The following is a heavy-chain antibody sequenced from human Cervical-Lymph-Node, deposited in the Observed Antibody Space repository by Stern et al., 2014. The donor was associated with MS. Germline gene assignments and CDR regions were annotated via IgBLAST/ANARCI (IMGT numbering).Heavy chain of an antibody. V-gene: IGHV3-49*05. Sequence: EVQLVESGGGLVKPGRSLRLSCTTSGFTFGDFAMSWFRQAPGKGLEWVGFIRSKASGGTTENAASVQGRFTISRDDSKSIAYLQMNSPKTEDTAVYYCARVRVGSWVSNRYFDLWGRGTLVTVSS. J-gene: IGHJ2*01. CDR1: GFTFGDFA. CDR2: IRSKASGGTT. D-gene: IGHD5/OR15-5a*01. CDR3: ARVRVGSWVSNRYFDL.